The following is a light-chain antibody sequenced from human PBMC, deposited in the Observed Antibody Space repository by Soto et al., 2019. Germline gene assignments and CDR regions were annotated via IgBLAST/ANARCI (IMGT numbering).Light chain of an antibody. Sequence: QSALTPPASVSGSPGQSITISCTGTSSDVGAYNYDSWYQQYPGEAPKVIIYDVSHRPAGVSNRFSGSKSGNTASLTISGLQTQDEADYYCSSYTSATTYVFGTGTKVTVL. CDR3: SSYTSATTYV. CDR1: SSDVGAYNY. V-gene: IGLV2-14*01. J-gene: IGLJ1*01. CDR2: DVS.